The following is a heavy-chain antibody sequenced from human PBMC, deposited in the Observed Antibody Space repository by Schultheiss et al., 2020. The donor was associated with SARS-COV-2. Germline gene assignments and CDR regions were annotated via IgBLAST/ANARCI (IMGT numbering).Heavy chain of an antibody. CDR1: GGSISSSSYY. V-gene: IGHV4-39*07. CDR3: AGYLEQPVDY. Sequence: SQTLSLTCTVSGGSISSSSYYWGWIRQPPGKGLEWIGSIYHSGSTYYNPSLKSRVTISVDTSKNQFSLKLSSVTAADTAVYYCAGYLEQPVDYWGQGTLVTVSS. D-gene: IGHD3-3*01. CDR2: IYHSGST. J-gene: IGHJ4*02.